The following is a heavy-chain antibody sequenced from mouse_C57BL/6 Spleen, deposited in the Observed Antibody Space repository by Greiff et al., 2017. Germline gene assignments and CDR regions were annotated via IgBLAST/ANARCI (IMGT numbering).Heavy chain of an antibody. CDR1: GYTFTSYW. D-gene: IGHD1-1*01. V-gene: IGHV1-61*01. J-gene: IGHJ1*03. CDR2: IYPSDSET. Sequence: QVQLQQPGAELVRPGSSVKLSCKASGYTFTSYWMDWVKQRPGQGLEWIGNIYPSDSETDYNQKFKDKATLTVDKSSSTAYMQLSSLTSEDSAVYYCAREDYYGSSYVGYFDVWGTGTTVTVSS. CDR3: AREDYYGSSYVGYFDV.